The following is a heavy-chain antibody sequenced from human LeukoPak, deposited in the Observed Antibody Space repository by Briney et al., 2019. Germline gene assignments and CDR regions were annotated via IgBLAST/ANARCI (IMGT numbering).Heavy chain of an antibody. Sequence: GGSLRLSCAASGFTFSTYWMHWVRQAPGKGLVWVSRVNGDGSSTNYADSVKGRFTTSRENAKITLYLQMNSLRAEDTAVYYCARDGIAAVDFDYWGQGILVTVSS. CDR1: GFTFSTYW. CDR2: VNGDGSST. CDR3: ARDGIAAVDFDY. V-gene: IGHV3-74*01. D-gene: IGHD6-13*01. J-gene: IGHJ4*02.